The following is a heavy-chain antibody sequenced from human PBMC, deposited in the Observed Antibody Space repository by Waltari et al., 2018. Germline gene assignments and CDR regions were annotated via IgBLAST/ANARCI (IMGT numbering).Heavy chain of an antibody. V-gene: IGHV1-69*12. J-gene: IGHJ4*02. CDR1: GGTFSSYA. Sequence: QVQLVQSGAEVKKPGSSVKVSCKASGGTFSSYAISWVRQAPGQGFGWMGGIIPIFCTANYAQKFQGRVTMTADESTSTAYMELSSLRSEDTAVYYCARAGQQLTYFDYWGQGTLVTVSS. CDR2: IIPIFCTA. D-gene: IGHD6-13*01. CDR3: ARAGQQLTYFDY.